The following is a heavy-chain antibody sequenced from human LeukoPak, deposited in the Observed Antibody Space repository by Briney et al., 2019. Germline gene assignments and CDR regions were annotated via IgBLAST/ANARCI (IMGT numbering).Heavy chain of an antibody. V-gene: IGHV1-69*04. J-gene: IGHJ4*02. Sequence: SVNFSCKASVGTFSSYAIGWVRQAPGQGLEWMGRIIPILGIANYAQTFQGRVTITADKSTSTAYMGLSSLRSEDTAVYYCASQRSNWNYVGRGGVEFDYWGQGTLVTVSS. D-gene: IGHD1-7*01. CDR2: IIPILGIA. CDR1: VGTFSSYA. CDR3: ASQRSNWNYVGRGGVEFDY.